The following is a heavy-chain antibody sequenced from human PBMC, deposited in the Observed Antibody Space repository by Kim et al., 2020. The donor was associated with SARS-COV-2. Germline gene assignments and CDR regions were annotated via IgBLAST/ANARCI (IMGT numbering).Heavy chain of an antibody. CDR2: INHSGST. CDR1: GGSFSGYY. Sequence: SETLSLTCAVYGGSFSGYYWSWIRQPPGKGLEWIGEINHSGSTNYNPSLKSRVTISVDTSKNQFSLKLSSVTAADTAVYYCARTDILTGPTNDAFDIWGQGTMVTVSS. CDR3: ARTDILTGPTNDAFDI. J-gene: IGHJ3*02. V-gene: IGHV4-34*01. D-gene: IGHD3-9*01.